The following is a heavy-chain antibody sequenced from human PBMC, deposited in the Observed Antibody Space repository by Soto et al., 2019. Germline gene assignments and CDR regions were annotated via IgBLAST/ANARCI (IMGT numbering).Heavy chain of an antibody. CDR2: ISSSSSTI. CDR1: GFTFSSYS. D-gene: IGHD3-16*02. CDR3: ARGLSIMITFGGVIANEY. V-gene: IGHV3-48*02. Sequence: GGSLRLSCAASGFTFSSYSMNWVRQAPGKGLEWVSYISSSSSTIYYADSVKGRFTISRDNAKNSLYLQMNSLRDEDTAVYYCARGLSIMITFGGVIANEYWGQGTLVTVSS. J-gene: IGHJ4*02.